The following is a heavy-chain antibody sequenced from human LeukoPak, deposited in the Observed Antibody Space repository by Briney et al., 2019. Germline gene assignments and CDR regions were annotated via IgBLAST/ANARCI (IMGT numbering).Heavy chain of an antibody. Sequence: GGSLRLSCAASGIRVSSNYMSWVRQAPGKGLEWVSVIYSGGDTYYADSVKGRFTISRDNSKNTLYLQMNSLRAEDTAVYYCATHDWFDPWGQGTLVTVSS. CDR2: IYSGGDT. CDR3: ATHDWFDP. CDR1: GIRVSSNY. J-gene: IGHJ5*02. V-gene: IGHV3-66*04.